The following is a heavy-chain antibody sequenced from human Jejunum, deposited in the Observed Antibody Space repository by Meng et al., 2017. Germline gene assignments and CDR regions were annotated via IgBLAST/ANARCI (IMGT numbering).Heavy chain of an antibody. Sequence: GESLKISCEASGFTFSSYWIGWVRQAPGKGLEWVANINQDASVKYYVDSVKGRFTISRDNAKNSLYVQMNSLRAEDTALYYCARPSCNNWAIDYWGQGTLVTVSS. J-gene: IGHJ4*02. CDR2: INQDASVK. CDR3: ARPSCNNWAIDY. D-gene: IGHD1-1*01. V-gene: IGHV3-7*01. CDR1: GFTFSSYW.